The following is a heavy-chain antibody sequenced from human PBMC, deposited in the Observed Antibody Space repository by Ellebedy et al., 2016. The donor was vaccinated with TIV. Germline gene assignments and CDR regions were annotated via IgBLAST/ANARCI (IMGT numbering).Heavy chain of an antibody. CDR3: ARDRSGYDLIMDP. D-gene: IGHD5-12*01. J-gene: IGHJ5*02. Sequence: ASVKVSCXASGYTFTSYYMHWERQAPGQGLEWMGIINPSGGSTSYAQKFQGGVTMTRDTSTSTVYMELSSLRSEDTAVYYCARDRSGYDLIMDPWGQGTLVTVSS. CDR2: INPSGGST. CDR1: GYTFTSYY. V-gene: IGHV1-46*01.